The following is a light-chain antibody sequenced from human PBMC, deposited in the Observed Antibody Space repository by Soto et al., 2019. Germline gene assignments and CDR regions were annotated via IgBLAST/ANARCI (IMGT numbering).Light chain of an antibody. V-gene: IGLV1-40*01. CDR3: QSYDSSLSAWV. CDR1: SSNIGEGYD. J-gene: IGLJ3*02. Sequence: QSALTQPPSVSGAPGQRLTISCTGSSSNIGEGYDVHWYQQLPRTAPKLLIFVNNNRPSGVPDRFSGSKSGTSASLAITGLQAADEADYYCQSYDSSLSAWVFGGGPKVTVL. CDR2: VNN.